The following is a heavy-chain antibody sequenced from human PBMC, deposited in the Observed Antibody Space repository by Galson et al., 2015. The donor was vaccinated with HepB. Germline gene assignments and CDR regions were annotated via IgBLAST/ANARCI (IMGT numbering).Heavy chain of an antibody. V-gene: IGHV3-7*03. J-gene: IGHJ6*02. CDR3: AREDRLSYDFWSGYYNYYYYGMDV. Sequence: SLRLSCAASGFTFSSYWMSWVRQAPGKGLEWVANIKQDGSEKYYVDSVKGRFTISRDNAKNSLYLQMNSLRAEDTAVYYCAREDRLSYDFWSGYYNYYYYGMDVWGQGTTVTVSS. D-gene: IGHD3-3*01. CDR1: GFTFSSYW. CDR2: IKQDGSEK.